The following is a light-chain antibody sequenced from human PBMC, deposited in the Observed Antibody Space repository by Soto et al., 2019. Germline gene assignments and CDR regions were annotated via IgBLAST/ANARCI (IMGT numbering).Light chain of an antibody. V-gene: IGLV1-40*01. J-gene: IGLJ3*02. Sequence: QSVLTQPPSVSGAPGQRVTISCTGSSSNIGAGYDVHWYQQFPGTAPKLLISGNSNRPSGVPDRFSGYKSGTSASLAITGLQAEDEADYYCQSYHSWLIGAVFGGGTQLTVL. CDR1: SSNIGAGYD. CDR2: GNS. CDR3: QSYHSWLIGAV.